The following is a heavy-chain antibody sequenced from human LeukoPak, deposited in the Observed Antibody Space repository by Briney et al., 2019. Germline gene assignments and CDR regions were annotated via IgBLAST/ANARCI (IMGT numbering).Heavy chain of an antibody. J-gene: IGHJ4*02. V-gene: IGHV4-39*01. Sequence: SETLSLTCTVSGGSISSPTYYWAWIRQPPGKGLEWIRTIHYSGSTYDNPSLKSRFTIFVDTSKNQFFLKLSSVTAADTAVYYCARLGGYHDPPDYWGQGTLVTVSS. CDR3: ARLGGYHDPPDY. CDR2: IHYSGST. CDR1: GGSISSPTYY. D-gene: IGHD5-18*01.